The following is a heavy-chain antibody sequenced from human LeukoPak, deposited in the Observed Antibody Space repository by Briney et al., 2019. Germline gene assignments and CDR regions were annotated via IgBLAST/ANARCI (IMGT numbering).Heavy chain of an antibody. CDR2: INPSGGST. V-gene: IGHV1-46*01. CDR3: ARVGLGIGWYSDL. CDR1: GYTFTSYY. J-gene: IGHJ2*01. D-gene: IGHD3/OR15-3a*01. Sequence: ASAKVSCKASGYTFTSYYMHWVRQAPGQGLEWMGIINPSGGSTSYAQKFQGRVTMTRDTSTSTVYMELSSLRSEDTAVYYCARVGLGIGWYSDLWGRGTLVTVFS.